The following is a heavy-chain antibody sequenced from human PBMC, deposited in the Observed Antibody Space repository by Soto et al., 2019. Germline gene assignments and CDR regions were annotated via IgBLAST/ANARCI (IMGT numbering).Heavy chain of an antibody. CDR2: ISYDGSIT. J-gene: IGHJ4*02. Sequence: PGGSLRLSCAASGFAFSSYGMHWVRQAPGKGLEWVAVISYDGSITYYADSVKGRFTISRDNSKNTLYLQMDSLRAEDTAVYYCARTGRNFWSGRYYFDYWGQGILVTVSS. D-gene: IGHD3-3*01. CDR1: GFAFSSYG. CDR3: ARTGRNFWSGRYYFDY. V-gene: IGHV3-30*03.